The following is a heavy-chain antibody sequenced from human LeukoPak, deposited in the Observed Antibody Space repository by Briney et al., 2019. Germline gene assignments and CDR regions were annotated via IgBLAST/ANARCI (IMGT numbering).Heavy chain of an antibody. CDR3: ARERALVDP. V-gene: IGHV3-48*03. CDR1: GFIFSSYE. CDR2: ISGSGSST. J-gene: IGHJ5*02. Sequence: PGGSLRLSCAASGFIFSSYEMNWVRQAPGKGLEWVSAISGSGSSTYYADSVKGRFTISRDNAKNSLYLQMNSLRVEDTAVYYCARERALVDPWGQGTLVTVSS.